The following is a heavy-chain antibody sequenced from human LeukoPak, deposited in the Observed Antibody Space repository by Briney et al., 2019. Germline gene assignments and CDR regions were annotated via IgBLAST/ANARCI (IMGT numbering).Heavy chain of an antibody. CDR2: INHSGST. D-gene: IGHD3-3*01. Sequence: SETLSLTCAVYGGSFSGYYWSWIRQPPGKGLEWIGEINHSGSTSYNPSLKSRVTISVDTSKNQFSLKLSSVTAADTAVYYCARKVTYYDFWSGYFSGNWFDPWGQGTLVTVSS. CDR1: GGSFSGYY. CDR3: ARKVTYYDFWSGYFSGNWFDP. J-gene: IGHJ5*02. V-gene: IGHV4-34*01.